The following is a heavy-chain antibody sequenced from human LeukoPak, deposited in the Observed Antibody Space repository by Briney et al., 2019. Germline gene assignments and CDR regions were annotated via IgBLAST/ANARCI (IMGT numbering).Heavy chain of an antibody. Sequence: ASVKVSCKASGYTFTSYAMHWVRQAPGQRLEWMGWINAGNGHTKYSQRFQGRVTFTRDTSATTAYMELSSLRSEDTAVYYCARVRQWLVVFDYWGQGTLVTVSS. V-gene: IGHV1-3*01. CDR1: GYTFTSYA. CDR2: INAGNGHT. J-gene: IGHJ4*02. D-gene: IGHD6-19*01. CDR3: ARVRQWLVVFDY.